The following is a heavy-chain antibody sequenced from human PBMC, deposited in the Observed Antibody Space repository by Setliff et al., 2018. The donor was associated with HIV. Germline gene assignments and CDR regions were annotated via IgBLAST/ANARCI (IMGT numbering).Heavy chain of an antibody. CDR1: GYPISSGYY. CDR2: IYHSGTT. V-gene: IGHV4-38-2*02. D-gene: IGHD3-3*01. Sequence: KLSETLSLTCTVSGYPISSGYYWGWIRQPPGKGLEWIGSIYHSGTTYYNSSLKSRVTISVDTSKNQFSLKLSSATAADTAVYYCARRLQFLEFLHGVGGLDVWGQGTTVTVSS. J-gene: IGHJ6*02. CDR3: ARRLQFLEFLHGVGGLDV.